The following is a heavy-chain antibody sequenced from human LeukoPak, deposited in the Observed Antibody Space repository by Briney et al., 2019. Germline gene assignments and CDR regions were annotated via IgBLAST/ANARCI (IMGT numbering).Heavy chain of an antibody. D-gene: IGHD2-15*01. Sequence: PGGSLRLSCAASGFTVSSNYMSRVRQAPGKGLEWVSVIYTGGGTYYADSVKGRFTISRDNSKNTLYLQMNGLRAEDTAVYFCASGRHCSGGSCYYLDAFDIWGQGTMVTVSS. J-gene: IGHJ3*02. CDR1: GFTVSSNY. CDR3: ASGRHCSGGSCYYLDAFDI. CDR2: IYTGGGT. V-gene: IGHV3-53*01.